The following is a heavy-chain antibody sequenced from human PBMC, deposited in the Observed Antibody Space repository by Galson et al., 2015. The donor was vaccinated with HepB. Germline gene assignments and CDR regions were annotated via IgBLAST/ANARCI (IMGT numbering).Heavy chain of an antibody. CDR2: ISSSSSYI. D-gene: IGHD3-10*01. V-gene: IGHV3-21*01. CDR1: GFTFSSYS. CDR3: ARASAYSYGSGPP. J-gene: IGHJ5*02. Sequence: SLRLSCAASGFTFSSYSMNWVRQAPGKGLEWVSSISSSSSYIYYADSVKGRFTISRDNAKNSLYLQMNSLRVEDTAVYYCARASAYSYGSGPPWGPATLFTVPS.